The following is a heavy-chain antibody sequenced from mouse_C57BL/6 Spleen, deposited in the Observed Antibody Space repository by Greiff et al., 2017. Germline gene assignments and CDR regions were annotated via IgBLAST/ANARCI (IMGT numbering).Heavy chain of an antibody. Sequence: VQLQQPGAELVKPGASVKLSCKASGYTFTSYWMQWVKQRPGQGLEWIGEIDPSDSYTNYNQKFKGKATLTVDTSSSTAYMQRSSLTSEDSAVYYCARWETGTEMDDWGQGTSVTVAS. J-gene: IGHJ4*01. CDR3: ARWETGTEMDD. V-gene: IGHV1-50*01. CDR2: IDPSDSYT. D-gene: IGHD4-1*01. CDR1: GYTFTSYW.